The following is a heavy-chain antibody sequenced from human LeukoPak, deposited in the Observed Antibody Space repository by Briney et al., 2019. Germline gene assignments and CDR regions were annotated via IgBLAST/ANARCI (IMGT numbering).Heavy chain of an antibody. V-gene: IGHV3-21*01. Sequence: GGSLRLSCEASGFTFTTYSMTWVRQAPGKGLEWVSIISSGSSAIFSADALKGRFTISRDDAKNLLYLDMNSLRAEDTAVYYCARVVGTATGYWGQGTLVTVSS. J-gene: IGHJ4*02. CDR2: ISSGSSAI. CDR1: GFTFTTYS. D-gene: IGHD5-18*01. CDR3: ARVVGTATGY.